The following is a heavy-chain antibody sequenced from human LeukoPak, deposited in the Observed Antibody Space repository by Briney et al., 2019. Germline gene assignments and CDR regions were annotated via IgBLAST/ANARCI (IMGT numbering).Heavy chain of an antibody. Sequence: PGRSLRLSCAASGLTFSSYAMHWVRQAPGKGLEWVAVISYDGSNKYYADSVKGRFTISRDNSKNTLYLQMNSLRAEDTAVYYCASSQQTFDYWGQGTLVTVSS. D-gene: IGHD1/OR15-1a*01. J-gene: IGHJ4*02. V-gene: IGHV3-30*04. CDR2: ISYDGSNK. CDR3: ASSQQTFDY. CDR1: GLTFSSYA.